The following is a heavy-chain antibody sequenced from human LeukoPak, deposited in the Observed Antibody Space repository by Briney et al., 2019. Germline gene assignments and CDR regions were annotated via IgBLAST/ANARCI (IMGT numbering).Heavy chain of an antibody. CDR1: GYTSTGYY. CDR2: INPNSGGT. Sequence: ASVKVSCKASGYTSTGYYMHWVRQAPGQGLEWMGRINPNSGGTNYAQKFQGRVTMTRDTSISTAYMELSRLRSDDTAVYYCARKGGYYYWFDPWGQGTLVTVSS. D-gene: IGHD3-22*01. V-gene: IGHV1-2*06. J-gene: IGHJ5*02. CDR3: ARKGGYYYWFDP.